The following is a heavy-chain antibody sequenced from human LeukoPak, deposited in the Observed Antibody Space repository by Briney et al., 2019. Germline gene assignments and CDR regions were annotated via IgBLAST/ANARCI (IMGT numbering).Heavy chain of an antibody. CDR1: GFTFSSYA. CDR3: AKDTPLTAYSPGWSGNSFDS. V-gene: IGHV3-23*01. CDR2: ITGSSRST. Sequence: GGSLRLSCAASGFTFSSYAMPWVRQAPGKGLEWVSTITGSSRSTYYADSVRGRFTISRDNSKNTLYLQMNSLTAEDTAVYYCAKDTPLTAYSPGWSGNSFDSWGQGTLVTVSS. J-gene: IGHJ4*02. D-gene: IGHD6-19*01.